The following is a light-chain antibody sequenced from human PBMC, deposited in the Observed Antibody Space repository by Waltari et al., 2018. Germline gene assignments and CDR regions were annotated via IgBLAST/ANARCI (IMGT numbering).Light chain of an antibody. Sequence: DIQMTQSPSTLSASVGDRVIISCRASQSVGTWLAWYQQKPGKAPKLLIYMASSLESGVPSRFSGSGSGTEFTLTISSLQPDDFATYSCQQYSSFSTFGQGTKLDI. V-gene: IGKV1-5*03. J-gene: IGKJ2*01. CDR2: MAS. CDR3: QQYSSFST. CDR1: QSVGTW.